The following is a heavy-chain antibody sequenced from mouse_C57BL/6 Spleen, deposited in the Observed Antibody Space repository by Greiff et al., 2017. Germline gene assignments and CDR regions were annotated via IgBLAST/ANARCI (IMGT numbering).Heavy chain of an antibody. CDR3: TRYGPLYDMDD. V-gene: IGHV1-15*01. CDR1: GYTFTDYE. D-gene: IGHD1-1*01. CDR2: IDPETGGT. Sequence: VQLQQSGAELVRPGASVTLSCKASGYTFTDYEMHWVKQTPVPGLEWIGAIDPETGGTAYNQKFKGKAILTADKSSSTAYMELRSLTSEDAAVYYCTRYGPLYDMDDWGQGTSVSVAS. J-gene: IGHJ4*01.